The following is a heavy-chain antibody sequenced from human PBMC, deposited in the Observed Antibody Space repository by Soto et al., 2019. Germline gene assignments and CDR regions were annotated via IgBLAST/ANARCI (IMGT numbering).Heavy chain of an antibody. CDR3: AKSVGSGWSKSDY. V-gene: IGHV3-23*01. CDR1: GFTFSSNA. J-gene: IGHJ4*02. D-gene: IGHD6-19*01. CDR2: ITSTGGST. Sequence: QLLESGGGLVQPGGSLRLSCAASGFTFSSNAMSWVRQTPGKGLEWVSAITSTGGSTYYADSVKGRFTISRDNSKNTLFLQMNSLRAEDTAIYYCAKSVGSGWSKSDYWGQGTLVTVSS.